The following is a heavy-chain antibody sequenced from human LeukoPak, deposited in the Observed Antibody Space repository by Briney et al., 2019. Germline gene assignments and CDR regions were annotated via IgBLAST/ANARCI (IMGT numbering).Heavy chain of an antibody. CDR1: GFTFSDAW. V-gene: IGHV3-15*01. CDR3: VTEHLGSFNY. CDR2: IKSKTDGGTT. Sequence: RGSLRLSCAASGFTFSDAWMSWVRQAPGKGLEWVGLIKSKTDGGTTDFAAPVKGRFTISRDDSKTTVYLQMNSLKAEDTALYYCVTEHLGSFNYWGQGTLVTVSS. D-gene: IGHD2-15*01. J-gene: IGHJ4*02.